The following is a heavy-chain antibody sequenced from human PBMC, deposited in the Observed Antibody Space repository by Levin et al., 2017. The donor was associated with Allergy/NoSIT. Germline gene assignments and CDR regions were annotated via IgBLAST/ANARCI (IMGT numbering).Heavy chain of an antibody. Sequence: SQTLSLTCTVSGGSISSYYWSWIRQPPGKGLEWIGYIYYSGSTNYNPSLKSRVTISVDTSKNQFSLKLSSVTAADTAVYYCARDHGNGGSYYFDYWGQGTLVTVSS. CDR2: IYYSGST. V-gene: IGHV4-59*01. CDR3: ARDHGNGGSYYFDY. CDR1: GGSISSYY. J-gene: IGHJ4*02. D-gene: IGHD4-23*01.